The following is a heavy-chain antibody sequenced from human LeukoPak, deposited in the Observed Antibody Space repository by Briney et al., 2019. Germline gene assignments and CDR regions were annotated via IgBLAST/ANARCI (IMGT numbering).Heavy chain of an antibody. CDR2: INSDGSST. CDR1: GFTFSSYW. Sequence: GGSLRLSCAASGFTFSSYWMHWVRQAPGKGLVWVSRINSDGSSTSYADSVKGRFTISRDNAKNTLYLQMNSLRAEDTAVYYCAGDLGTPGRYYGMDVWGKGTTVTVSS. V-gene: IGHV3-74*01. CDR3: AGDLGTPGRYYGMDV. J-gene: IGHJ6*04.